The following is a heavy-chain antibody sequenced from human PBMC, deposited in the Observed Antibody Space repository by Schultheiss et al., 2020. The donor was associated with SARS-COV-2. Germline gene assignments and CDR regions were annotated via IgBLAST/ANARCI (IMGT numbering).Heavy chain of an antibody. D-gene: IGHD3-16*02. CDR3: AKDITPIDALRLGELSRPYYYYYYGMDV. Sequence: GGSLRLSCAASGFTFSSYGMHWVRQAPGKGLEWVAVISYDGSNKYYADSVKGRFTISRDNSKNTLYLQMNSLRAEDTALYYCAKDITPIDALRLGELSRPYYYYYYGMDVWGQGTTVTVSS. V-gene: IGHV3-30*18. CDR1: GFTFSSYG. J-gene: IGHJ6*02. CDR2: ISYDGSNK.